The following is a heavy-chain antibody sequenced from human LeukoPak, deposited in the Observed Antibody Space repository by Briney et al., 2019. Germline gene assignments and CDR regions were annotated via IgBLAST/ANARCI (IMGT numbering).Heavy chain of an antibody. J-gene: IGHJ4*02. CDR1: GFTFSSYS. V-gene: IGHV3-48*01. Sequence: PGGSLRLSCAASGFTFSSYSMNWVRQAPGKGLEWVSYISSSSSTIYYADSVKGRFTISRDNAKNSLYLQMNSLRAEDTAVYYCARVRTTVTYYFDYWGQGTLVTVSS. CDR2: ISSSSSTI. CDR3: ARVRTTVTYYFDY. D-gene: IGHD4-17*01.